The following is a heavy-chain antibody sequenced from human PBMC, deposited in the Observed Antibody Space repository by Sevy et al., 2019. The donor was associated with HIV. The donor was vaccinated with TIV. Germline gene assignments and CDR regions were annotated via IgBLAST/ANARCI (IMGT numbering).Heavy chain of an antibody. J-gene: IGHJ6*02. CDR1: GFSFSSYG. V-gene: IGHV3-7*01. CDR3: MDL. D-gene: IGHD3-10*01. CDR2: IRQDGSEK. Sequence: GGSLRLSCVASGFSFSSYGMHWVRQAPGKGLEWVANIRQDGSEKYYVDSVRGRFTISRDNAKNSLFLHYCAKSYFGSGTSYGMDLWGRGTTVTVSS.